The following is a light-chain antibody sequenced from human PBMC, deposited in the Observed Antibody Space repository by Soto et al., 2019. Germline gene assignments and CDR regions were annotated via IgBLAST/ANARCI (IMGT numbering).Light chain of an antibody. CDR1: SSDVGGYNH. J-gene: IGLJ3*02. V-gene: IGLV2-14*01. CDR3: SSYTSSSTWV. CDR2: EVS. Sequence: QSVLTHPASVSGSPGQSITISCTGTSSDVGGYNHVSWYQQHPGKAPKLMIYEVSNRPSGVSNRFSGSKSGNTASLTISGLQAEDEADYYCSSYTSSSTWVFGGGTKLTVL.